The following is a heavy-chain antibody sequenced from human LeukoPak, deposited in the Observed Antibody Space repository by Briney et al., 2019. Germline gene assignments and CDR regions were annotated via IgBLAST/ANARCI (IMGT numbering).Heavy chain of an antibody. CDR3: SRSQWLSPFDI. V-gene: IGHV4-59*08. CDR1: GASIGSSY. J-gene: IGHJ3*02. Sequence: SETLSPTCPVSGASIGSSYWGWIRQPPGKGLEWIGYISYSGNNNYNPSLKSRVTISVDTSKNQFSLKLSSVTAADTAVYYCSRSQWLSPFDIWGQGTMVTVSS. D-gene: IGHD6-19*01. CDR2: ISYSGNN.